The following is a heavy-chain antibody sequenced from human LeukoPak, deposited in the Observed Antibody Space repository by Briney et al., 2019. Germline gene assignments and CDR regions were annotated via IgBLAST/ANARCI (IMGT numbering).Heavy chain of an antibody. CDR2: IYYSGST. CDR1: GFTFSSYA. CDR3: ARGDTAMVNPYFDY. Sequence: GSLRLSCAASGFTFSSYAMSWIRQPPGKGLEWIGSIYYSGSTYYNPSLKSRVTISVDTSKNQFSLKLSSVTAADTAVYYCARGDTAMVNPYFDYWGQGTLVTVSS. V-gene: IGHV4-39*07. J-gene: IGHJ4*02. D-gene: IGHD5-18*01.